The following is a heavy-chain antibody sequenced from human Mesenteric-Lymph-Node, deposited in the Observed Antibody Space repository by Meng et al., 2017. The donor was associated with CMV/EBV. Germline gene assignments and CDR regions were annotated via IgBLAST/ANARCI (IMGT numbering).Heavy chain of an antibody. CDR1: GFTFSRFS. Sequence: GGSLRLSCAASGFTFSRFSMHWVRQAPGKGLAWVALISSDGSKKYYADSVRGRFTLSRDVSQNSLHLQMNSLKTDDTAVYYCTLNLGEPPDNWGQGALVTVSS. CDR2: ISSDGSKK. J-gene: IGHJ4*02. V-gene: IGHV3-30*04. CDR3: TLNLGEPPDN. D-gene: IGHD3-16*01.